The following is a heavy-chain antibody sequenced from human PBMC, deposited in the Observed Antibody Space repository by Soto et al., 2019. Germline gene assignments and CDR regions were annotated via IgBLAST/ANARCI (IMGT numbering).Heavy chain of an antibody. CDR2: LSGRGNEI. J-gene: IGHJ4*02. Sequence: EMQLVESGGGLVQPGGSLRLSCVASGFTFRQYWMSWVRQAPGKGLEWVANLSGRGNEIYYVDSVRGRFTISRDNARNSLYLQMNSLRVEDTGVYYCVGDDWGLAHFRGQGTLVTVSS. V-gene: IGHV3-7*04. D-gene: IGHD2-21*01. CDR1: GFTFRQYW. CDR3: VGDDWGLAHF.